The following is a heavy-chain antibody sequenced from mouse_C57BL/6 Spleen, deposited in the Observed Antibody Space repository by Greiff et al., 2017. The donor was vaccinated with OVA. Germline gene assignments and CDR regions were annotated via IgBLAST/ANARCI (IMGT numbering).Heavy chain of an antibody. CDR2: IDPANGNT. Sequence: EVKLVESVAELVRPGASVKLSCTASGFNIKNTYMHWVKQRPEQGLEWIGRIDPANGNTKYAPKFQGKATITADTSSNTAYLQLISLTSEDTAIYYCARSDPYYYGSSYGYFDYWGQGTTLTVSS. CDR3: ARSDPYYYGSSYGYFDY. J-gene: IGHJ2*01. D-gene: IGHD1-1*01. V-gene: IGHV14-3*01. CDR1: GFNIKNTY.